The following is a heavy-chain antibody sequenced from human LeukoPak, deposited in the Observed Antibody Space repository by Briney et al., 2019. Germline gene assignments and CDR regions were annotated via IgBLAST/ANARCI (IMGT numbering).Heavy chain of an antibody. CDR1: GGSFSGYY. CDR3: ARGRGGAVYYGVPRNWFDP. V-gene: IGHV4-34*01. J-gene: IGHJ5*02. Sequence: SETLSLTCAVYGGSFSGYYWSWIRQPPGKGLEWIGEINHSGSTNYNPSLKSRVTISVDTSKNQFSLKLSSVTAADTAVYYCARGRGGAVYYGVPRNWFDPWGQGTLVTASS. CDR2: INHSGST. D-gene: IGHD4-17*01.